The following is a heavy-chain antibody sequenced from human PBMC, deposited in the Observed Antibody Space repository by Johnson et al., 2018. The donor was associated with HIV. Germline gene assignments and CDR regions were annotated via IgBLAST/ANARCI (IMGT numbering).Heavy chain of an antibody. CDR3: AKSSGSSGAFDI. CDR2: ISYDGSNK. Sequence: QVQLVESGGGLVKPGGSLRLSCAASGFTVSSNYMSWVRQAPGKGLEWVAVISYDGSNKYYADSVKGRFTISRDNSKNTLYLQMNSLRAEDTAGYYCAKSSGSSGAFDIWGQGTMVTVSS. D-gene: IGHD2-15*01. CDR1: GFTVSSNY. V-gene: IGHV3-30*18. J-gene: IGHJ3*02.